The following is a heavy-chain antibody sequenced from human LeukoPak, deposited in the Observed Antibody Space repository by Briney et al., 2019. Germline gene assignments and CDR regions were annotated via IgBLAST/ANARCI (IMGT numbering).Heavy chain of an antibody. CDR3: ARVKQGAKQWIPNFDY. J-gene: IGHJ4*02. V-gene: IGHV4-59*01. Sequence: SETLSLTCTVSGGSISSYYWSWIRQPPGKGLEWIGYIYYSGSTNYNPSLKSRVTISVDTSKNQFSLKLSSVTAADTAVYYCARVKQGAKQWIPNFDYWGQGTLVTVSS. D-gene: IGHD5-18*01. CDR1: GGSISSYY. CDR2: IYYSGST.